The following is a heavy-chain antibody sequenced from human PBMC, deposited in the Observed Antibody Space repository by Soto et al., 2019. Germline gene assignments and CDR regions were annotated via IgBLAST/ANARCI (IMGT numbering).Heavy chain of an antibody. D-gene: IGHD6-6*01. CDR1: GFTVSGNY. V-gene: IGHV3-53*02. CDR2: IYNGGGT. CDR3: ASKRGSSYDY. J-gene: IGHJ4*02. Sequence: EVQLVETGGGLIQPGGSLRLSCAASGFTVSGNYMSWVRQAPGKGLEWVSVIYNGGGTYYADSVKGRFTISRDNSKNKLYLQMNSPRAEDTAVYYCASKRGSSYDYWGQGTLVTVSS.